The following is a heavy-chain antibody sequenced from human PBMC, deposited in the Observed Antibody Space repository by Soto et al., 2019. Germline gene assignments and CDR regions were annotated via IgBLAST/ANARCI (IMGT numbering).Heavy chain of an antibody. CDR1: GGSFSSGYY. Sequence: QVQLQESGPGLVKPSQTLSLTCTVSGGSFSSGYYWSWIRQHSGKGLEWIGYISYSGTTSYNPTLTTRVTISADTSKNQFSLNLNSVTAADTAVYYCARGVLVWGQGTMVTVSS. CDR2: ISYSGTT. D-gene: IGHD2-21*01. CDR3: ARGVLV. V-gene: IGHV4-31*03. J-gene: IGHJ3*01.